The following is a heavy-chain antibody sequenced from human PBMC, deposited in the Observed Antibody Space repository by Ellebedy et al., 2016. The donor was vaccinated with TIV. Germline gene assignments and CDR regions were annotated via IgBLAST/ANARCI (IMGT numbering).Heavy chain of an antibody. J-gene: IGHJ4*02. CDR3: ARKRDGSYIDY. Sequence: SETLSLXXTVSGGSISSDYWNWIRQPPGKGLEWIGFIYYSGRTNYNPSLKSRVTISVDTSKNQFSLKLNSVTAAATAVYYCARKRDGSYIDYWGQGTLVTVSS. CDR1: GGSISSDY. CDR2: IYYSGRT. D-gene: IGHD2-15*01. V-gene: IGHV4-59*01.